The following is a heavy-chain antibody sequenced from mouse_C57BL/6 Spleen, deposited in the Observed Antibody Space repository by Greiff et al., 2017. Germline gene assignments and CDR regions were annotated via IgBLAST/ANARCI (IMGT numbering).Heavy chain of an antibody. D-gene: IGHD2-3*01. Sequence: VQLQQSGPELVKPGASVKISCKASGYSFTGYYMNWVKQSPEKSLEWIGEINPSTGGTTYNQKLKAKATLTVDKASSTAYLQLKSLTSEDCAGYYYARWGYDGYYDYWGQGTTLTVAS. CDR1: GYSFTGYY. CDR2: INPSTGGT. V-gene: IGHV1-42*01. CDR3: ARWGYDGYYDY. J-gene: IGHJ2*01.